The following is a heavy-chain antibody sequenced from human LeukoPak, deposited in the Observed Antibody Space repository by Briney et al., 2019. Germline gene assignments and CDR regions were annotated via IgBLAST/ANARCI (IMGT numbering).Heavy chain of an antibody. J-gene: IGHJ4*02. CDR2: ISGSGGNT. V-gene: IGHV3-23*01. Sequence: PGGSLGLSCAVSGITLSNYGMSWVRQAPGKGLEWVSGISGSGGNTYYADSVKGRFTISRDNSKNTLYLQMNSLRAEDTAVYFCAKRSVVIRVILVGFHKEAYYFDSWGQGALVTVSS. CDR1: GITLSNYG. CDR3: AKRSVVIRVILVGFHKEAYYFDS. D-gene: IGHD3-22*01.